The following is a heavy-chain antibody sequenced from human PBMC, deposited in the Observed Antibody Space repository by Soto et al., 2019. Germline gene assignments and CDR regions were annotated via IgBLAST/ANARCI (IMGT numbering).Heavy chain of an antibody. CDR3: ARTRPLKGYDFWSGYPYYYYMDV. Sequence: SETLSLTCAVSSGSISSSNWWSWVRQPPGKGLEWIGEIYHSGSTNYNPSLKSRVTISVDKSKNQFSLKLSSVTAADTAVYYCARTRPLKGYDFWSGYPYYYYMDVWGKGTTVTVSS. V-gene: IGHV4-4*02. CDR1: SGSISSSNW. J-gene: IGHJ6*03. CDR2: IYHSGST. D-gene: IGHD3-3*01.